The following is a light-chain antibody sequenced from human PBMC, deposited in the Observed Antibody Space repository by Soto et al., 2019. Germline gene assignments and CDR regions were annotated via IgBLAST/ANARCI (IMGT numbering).Light chain of an antibody. CDR2: STS. V-gene: IGKV3-20*01. CDR1: QRVSSDS. CDR3: QQYGRSQT. Sequence: EIVLTQSKDTLSLSPGERATLSCRASQRVSSDSLAWYQQQPGQAPRLLIYSTSNRATGIPDRFSGSGSGTDFTLTSRGLEPEDFALYYCQQYGRSQTFGQGTKVDIK. J-gene: IGKJ1*01.